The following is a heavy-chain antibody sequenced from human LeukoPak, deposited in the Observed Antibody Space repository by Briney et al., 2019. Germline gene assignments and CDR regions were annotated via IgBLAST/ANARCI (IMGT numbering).Heavy chain of an antibody. J-gene: IGHJ4*02. CDR2: INPSGSST. Sequence: ASVRVSCMASGDTFTSYYMHWVRQAPGEGGEWMGLINPSGSSTSYSQKFQGRVTMTRATSTSTVYMELSSLRSEDTAVYYCARGERPMVASPNFDYWGQGTLVTVSS. CDR1: GDTFTSYY. V-gene: IGHV1-46*01. CDR3: ARGERPMVASPNFDY. D-gene: IGHD4/OR15-4a*01.